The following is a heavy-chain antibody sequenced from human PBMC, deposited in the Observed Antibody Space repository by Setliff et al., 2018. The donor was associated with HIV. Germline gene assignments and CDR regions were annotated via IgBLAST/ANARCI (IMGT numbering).Heavy chain of an antibody. Sequence: SETLSLTCTVSGGSITSGNYFRTWIRQPAGKGLEWIGHIYTDGSTNYNPSFRSRVTISVDSSKNQFSLKLSSVTAADTAVYYCARDARWLQFPYFDYWGQGTLVT. CDR2: IYTDGST. J-gene: IGHJ4*01. CDR1: GGSITSGNYF. CDR3: ARDARWLQFPYFDY. D-gene: IGHD5-12*01. V-gene: IGHV4-61*09.